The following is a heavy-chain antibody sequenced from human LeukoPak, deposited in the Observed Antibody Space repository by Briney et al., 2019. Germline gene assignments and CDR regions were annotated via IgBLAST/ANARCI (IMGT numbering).Heavy chain of an antibody. CDR1: GGSISSSSYY. CDR3: ARDPGYGDYRAGYFDY. Sequence: SETLSLTCIVSGGSISSSSYYWSWIRQPPGKGLEWIGYIYYSGSTNYNPSLKSRVTISVDTSKNQFSLKLSSVTAADTAVYYCARDPGYGDYRAGYFDYWGQGTLVTVSS. CDR2: IYYSGST. V-gene: IGHV4-61*01. J-gene: IGHJ4*02. D-gene: IGHD4-17*01.